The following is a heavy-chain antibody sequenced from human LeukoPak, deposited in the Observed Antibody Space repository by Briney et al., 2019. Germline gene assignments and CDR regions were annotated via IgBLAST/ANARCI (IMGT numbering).Heavy chain of an antibody. D-gene: IGHD5-12*01. J-gene: IGHJ4*02. CDR1: GASISTNNW. V-gene: IGHV4-4*02. CDR2: TYHNGNR. Sequence: SGTLSLTCAVSGASISTNNWWGWVRQSPGKGLEWIGETYHNGNRNYNPSLKSRLTISVDKSKNQFSLNLSSVTAADTAVYYCARGPSVAAHLDYWGQGTLVTVSS. CDR3: ARGPSVAAHLDY.